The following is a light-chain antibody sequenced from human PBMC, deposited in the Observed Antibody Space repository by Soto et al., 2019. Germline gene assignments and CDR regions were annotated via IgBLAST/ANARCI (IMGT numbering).Light chain of an antibody. J-gene: IGKJ3*01. V-gene: IGKV3-11*01. CDR2: DAS. Sequence: LSPGERATXSCRXXXSVSSYLAWYQQKPGQAPRLLIYDASNRATGIPARFSGSGSGTDFTLTISSLEPEDFAVYYCQQRSNWPPGITFGPGTKVDIK. CDR3: QQRSNWPPGIT. CDR1: XSVSSY.